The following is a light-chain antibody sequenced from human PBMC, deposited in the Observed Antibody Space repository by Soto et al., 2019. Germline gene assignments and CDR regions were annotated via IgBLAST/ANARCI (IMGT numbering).Light chain of an antibody. CDR2: DVS. V-gene: IGLV2-14*03. Sequence: QSVLTQPASVSGSPGQSITISCTGTSSDVGGYNYVSWYQQHPGKAPKLMIYDVSYRPSGVSNRFSGSKSGNTASLTISGLQADDEADYYCSSYTSSSTVVFGAGTKLTVL. CDR3: SSYTSSSTVV. J-gene: IGLJ3*02. CDR1: SSDVGGYNY.